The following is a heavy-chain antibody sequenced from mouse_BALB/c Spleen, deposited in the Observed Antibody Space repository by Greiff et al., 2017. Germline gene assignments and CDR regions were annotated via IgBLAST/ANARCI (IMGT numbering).Heavy chain of an antibody. CDR3: AREGGFYHYAMDY. CDR1: GFTFSSYG. J-gene: IGHJ4*01. CDR2: INSNGGST. Sequence: EVKLVESGGGLVQPGGSLKLSCAASGFTFSSYGMSWVRQTPDKRLELVATINSNGGSTYYPDSVKGRFTISRDNAKNTLYLQMSSLKSEDTAMYYCAREGGFYHYAMDYWGQGTSVTVSS. V-gene: IGHV5-6-3*01.